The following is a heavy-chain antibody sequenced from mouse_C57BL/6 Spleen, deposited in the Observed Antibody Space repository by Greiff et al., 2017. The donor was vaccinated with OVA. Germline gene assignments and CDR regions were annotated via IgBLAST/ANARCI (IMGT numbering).Heavy chain of an antibody. Sequence: DVQLQESGGGLVKPGGSLKLSCAASGFTFSSYAMSWVRQTPEKRLEWVATISDGGSYTYYPDNVKGRFTISRDNAKNNLYLQMSHLKSEDTAMYYCARGGSSRSSFDVWGTGTTVTDAS. J-gene: IGHJ1*03. CDR1: GFTFSSYA. V-gene: IGHV5-4*01. CDR2: ISDGGSYT. D-gene: IGHD1-3*01. CDR3: ARGGSSRSSFDV.